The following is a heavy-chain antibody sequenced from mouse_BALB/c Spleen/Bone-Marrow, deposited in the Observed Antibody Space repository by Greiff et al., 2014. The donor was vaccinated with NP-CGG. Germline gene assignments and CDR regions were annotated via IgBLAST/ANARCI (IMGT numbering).Heavy chain of an antibody. CDR3: TRSDGHYVPHRYLDV. J-gene: IGHJ1*01. CDR1: GYTFTSYY. CDR2: INPSNGGT. V-gene: IGHV1S81*02. Sequence: QVQLNEPGAGLGKPGASVKLSCKASGYTFTSYYMYWVKQRPGQGLEWIGEINPSNGGTNFNEKFKSKATLTVDKSSSTAYMQLSSLTSEDSAVYYCTRSDGHYVPHRYLDVWRA. D-gene: IGHD2-3*01.